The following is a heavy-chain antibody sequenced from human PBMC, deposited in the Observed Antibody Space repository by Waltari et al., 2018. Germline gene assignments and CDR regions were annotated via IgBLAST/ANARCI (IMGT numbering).Heavy chain of an antibody. Sequence: QVQLQESGPGLVKPSETLSLTCTGSGGSISRHYWSWIRQPPGQGLEGIGYIYYSGRTNYNPSLTSLVTISVDKSTNQFSLKLSSVTAADTAVYYCARISRGRYFDYWGQGTLVTVSS. J-gene: IGHJ4*02. D-gene: IGHD3-10*01. CDR3: ARISRGRYFDY. V-gene: IGHV4-59*11. CDR2: IYYSGRT. CDR1: GGSISRHY.